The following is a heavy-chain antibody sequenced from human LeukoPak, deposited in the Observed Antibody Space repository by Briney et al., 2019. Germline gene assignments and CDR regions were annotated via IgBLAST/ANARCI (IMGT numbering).Heavy chain of an antibody. V-gene: IGHV3-20*04. J-gene: IGHJ4*02. CDR3: ARGINWVDY. Sequence: PGGSLRLSCAASGFTFDDYGMNWVRQAPGKGLEWVSSINLNGGSTDYADSVKGRFTISRDNAKDSLYPQMNSLRAEDTALYYCARGINWVDYWGQGTLVTVSS. CDR1: GFTFDDYG. D-gene: IGHD7-27*01. CDR2: INLNGGST.